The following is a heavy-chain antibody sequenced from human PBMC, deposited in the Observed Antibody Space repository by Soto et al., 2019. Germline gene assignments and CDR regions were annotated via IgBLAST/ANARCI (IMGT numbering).Heavy chain of an antibody. CDR1: GGTFSSYA. V-gene: IGHV1-69*13. CDR2: IIPIFGTA. D-gene: IGHD3-22*01. J-gene: IGHJ3*02. Sequence: GASVKVSCKASGGTFSSYAISWVRQAPGQGLEWMGGIIPIFGTANYAQKFQGRVTITADESTSTAYMELSSLRSEDTAVYYCARGRVPAAIGRTYYYDSSGSRDAFDIWGQGTMVTVSS. CDR3: ARGRVPAAIGRTYYYDSSGSRDAFDI.